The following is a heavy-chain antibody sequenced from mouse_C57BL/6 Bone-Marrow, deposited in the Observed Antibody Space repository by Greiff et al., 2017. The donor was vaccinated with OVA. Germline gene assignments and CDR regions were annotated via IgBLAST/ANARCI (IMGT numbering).Heavy chain of an antibody. CDR3: AREDSWYFDV. CDR1: GYSITSGYY. Sequence: EVQVVESGPGLVKPSQSLSLTCSVTGYSITSGYYWNWIRQFPGNKLEWMGYISYDGSNNYNPSLKNRISITRDTSKNQFFLKLNSVTTEDTATYYCAREDSWYFDVWGTGTTVTVSS. V-gene: IGHV3-6*01. J-gene: IGHJ1*03. CDR2: ISYDGSN.